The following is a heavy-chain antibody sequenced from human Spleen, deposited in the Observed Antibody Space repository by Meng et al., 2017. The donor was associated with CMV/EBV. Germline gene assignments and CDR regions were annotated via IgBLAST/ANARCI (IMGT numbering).Heavy chain of an antibody. Sequence: GESLKISCAASGFTFSSYSMNWVRQAPGKGLEWVSYISSSGKTIYSADSLKGRVTVSRDNAKNSLYLQVNSLRGEDTAVYYCARDGYLAIAAAGTREFDYWGQGTLVTVSS. CDR1: GFTFSSYS. D-gene: IGHD6-13*01. CDR3: ARDGYLAIAAAGTREFDY. V-gene: IGHV3-48*04. CDR2: ISSSGKTI. J-gene: IGHJ4*02.